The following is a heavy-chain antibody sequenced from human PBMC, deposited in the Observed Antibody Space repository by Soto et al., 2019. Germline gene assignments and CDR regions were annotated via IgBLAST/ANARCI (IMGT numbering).Heavy chain of an antibody. J-gene: IGHJ4*02. CDR3: EVTTGY. V-gene: IGHV1-8*01. CDR1: GYTFTDYD. CDR2: MSPESGNT. D-gene: IGHD2-21*02. Sequence: QVQVVQSRAEVKKPGASVKVSCKASGYTFTDYDINWVRQASGQGLEYMGWMSPESGNTGYAPQFQGRATMTRNTSISTAYMELSSLRSEDTAVYYCEVTTGYWGQGTKVTVSS.